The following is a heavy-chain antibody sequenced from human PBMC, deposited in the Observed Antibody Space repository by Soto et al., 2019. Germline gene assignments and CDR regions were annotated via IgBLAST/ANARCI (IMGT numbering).Heavy chain of an antibody. CDR2: ISSSGNTI. CDR1: GFTFSDYY. Sequence: QVQLVESGGGLVKPSESLTIACAASGFTFSDYYMSWVRQAPGKGLGWVSYISSSGNTIYYADSVKGRFTISRDNAKNSVYLQMNSLRAEDTALYFCAKMSSENYYDPVFSWGQGTLVTVSS. D-gene: IGHD3-22*01. J-gene: IGHJ4*02. CDR3: AKMSSENYYDPVFS. V-gene: IGHV3-11*01.